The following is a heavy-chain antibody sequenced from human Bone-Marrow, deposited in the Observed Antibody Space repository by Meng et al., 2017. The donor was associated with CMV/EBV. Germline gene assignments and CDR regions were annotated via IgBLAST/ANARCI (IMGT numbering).Heavy chain of an antibody. CDR1: GFTFSSYA. V-gene: IGHV3-30*04. CDR3: AKDTRGSIDY. CDR2: ISYDGSNK. J-gene: IGHJ4*02. D-gene: IGHD3-10*01. Sequence: GESLKISCAASGFTFSSYAMHWVRQAPGKGLEWVAVISYDGSNKYYADSVKGRFTISRDNSKNTLYLQMNSLRAEDTAVYYCAKDTRGSIDYWGQGTLVTVSS.